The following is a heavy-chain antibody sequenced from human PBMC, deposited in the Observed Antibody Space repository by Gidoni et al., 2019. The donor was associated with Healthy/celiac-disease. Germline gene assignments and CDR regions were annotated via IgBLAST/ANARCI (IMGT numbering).Heavy chain of an antibody. D-gene: IGHD4-4*01. V-gene: IGHV3-7*01. CDR2: IKQDGSEK. CDR3: ARDSPNYRIDY. Sequence: GLEWVANIKQDGSEKYYVDSVKGRFTISRDNAKNSLYLQMNSLRAEDTAVYYCARDSPNYRIDYWGQGTLVTVSS. J-gene: IGHJ4*02.